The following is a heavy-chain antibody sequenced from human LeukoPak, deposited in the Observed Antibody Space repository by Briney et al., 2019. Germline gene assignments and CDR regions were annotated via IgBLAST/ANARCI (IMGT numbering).Heavy chain of an antibody. V-gene: IGHV3-21*01. Sequence: GGSLRLSCAASGFTFSRYWMNWVRQAPGKGLEWVSSISSSSSYIYYADSVKGRFTISRDNAKNSLYLQMNSLRAEDTAVYYCARVSDIVVVPAAPGYYYGMDVWGQGTTVTVSS. D-gene: IGHD2-2*01. CDR1: GFTFSRYW. CDR3: ARVSDIVVVPAAPGYYYGMDV. CDR2: ISSSSSYI. J-gene: IGHJ6*02.